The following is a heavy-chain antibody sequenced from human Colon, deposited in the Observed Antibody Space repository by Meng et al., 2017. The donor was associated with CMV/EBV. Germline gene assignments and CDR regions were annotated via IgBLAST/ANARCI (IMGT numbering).Heavy chain of an antibody. Sequence: GGSLRLSCAASGFIFSGSAMHWVRQASGKGLEWVSFISVSGDSIYYADSVKGRFTISRDNARNSLYLQIHRLTAEDTALYFCAREASGIDYWGRGTLVTVSS. CDR2: ISVSGDSI. J-gene: IGHJ4*02. V-gene: IGHV3-48*03. CDR1: GFIFSGSA. CDR3: AREASGIDY.